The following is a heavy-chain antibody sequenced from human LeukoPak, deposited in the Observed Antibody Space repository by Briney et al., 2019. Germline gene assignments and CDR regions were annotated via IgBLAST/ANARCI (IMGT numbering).Heavy chain of an antibody. CDR1: GYTFTSYG. V-gene: IGHV1-18*01. CDR2: ISAYNGNT. D-gene: IGHD4/OR15-4a*01. CDR3: ARGVVDYAGYYYYGMDV. J-gene: IGHJ6*02. Sequence: ASVKVSCKASGYTFTSYGISWVRQAPGQGLVWMGWISAYNGNTNYAQKLQGRVTMTTDTSTSTAYMELRSLRSDDTAVYYCARGVVDYAGYYYYGMDVWGQGTTVTVSS.